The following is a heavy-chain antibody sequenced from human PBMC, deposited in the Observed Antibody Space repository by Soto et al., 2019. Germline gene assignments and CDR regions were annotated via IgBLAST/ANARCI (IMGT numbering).Heavy chain of an antibody. J-gene: IGHJ1*01. D-gene: IGHD2-8*01. V-gene: IGHV5-51*01. Sequence: GESLKISCKGLGYNFPTQWIGWVRQMPGKGLEWMGIIDPDHSHTGIRPSFQGRVTISADTSTYTAYLQWTSMKASDTGIYYCASVLSLGYSDAISCNAGFFYWWGPGSLVTVAS. CDR1: GYNFPTQW. CDR2: IDPDHSHT. CDR3: ASVLSLGYSDAISCNAGFFYW.